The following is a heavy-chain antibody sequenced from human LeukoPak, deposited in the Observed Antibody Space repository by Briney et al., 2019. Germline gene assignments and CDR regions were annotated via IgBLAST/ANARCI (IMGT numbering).Heavy chain of an antibody. J-gene: IGHJ4*02. D-gene: IGHD6-13*01. V-gene: IGHV3-74*01. Sequence: PGGSLRLSCAASGFTFSSYWMHWVRQAPGKGLVWVSRINSDGSSTSYADSVKGRFTISRDNAKNTLYLQMNSLRAEDTAVYYCAKEMYSSSWYPFDYWGQGTLVTVSS. CDR1: GFTFSSYW. CDR2: INSDGSST. CDR3: AKEMYSSSWYPFDY.